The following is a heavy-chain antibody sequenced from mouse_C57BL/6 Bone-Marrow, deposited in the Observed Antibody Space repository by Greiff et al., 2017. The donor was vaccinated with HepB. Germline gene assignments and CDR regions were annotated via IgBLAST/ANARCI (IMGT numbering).Heavy chain of an antibody. J-gene: IGHJ2*01. D-gene: IGHD2-4*01. CDR2: IYPGGGYT. CDR3: AGWAYDYARLYYLDY. CDR1: GYTFTNYW. V-gene: IGHV1-63*01. Sequence: VQRVESGAELVRPGTSVKMSCKASGYTFTNYWIGWAKQRPGHGLEWIGDIYPGGGYTNYNEKFKGKATLTADKSSSTAYMQFSSLTSEDSAIYYCAGWAYDYARLYYLDYWGQGTTLTVSS.